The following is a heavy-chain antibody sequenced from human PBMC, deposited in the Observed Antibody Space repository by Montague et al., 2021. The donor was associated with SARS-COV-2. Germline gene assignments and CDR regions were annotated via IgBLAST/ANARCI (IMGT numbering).Heavy chain of an antibody. V-gene: IGHV4-59*08. CDR2: IYYSGST. J-gene: IGHJ6*02. CDR3: ARHPIGSFPRYGMDV. D-gene: IGHD2-15*01. CDR1: GGSISSYY. Sequence: SETLSLTCTVSGGSISSYYWSWIRQPPGKGLEWIGYIYYSGSTNYNPSLKSRVTISVDTSKNQLSLKLSSVTAADTAVYYCARHPIGSFPRYGMDVWGQGTTVTVSS.